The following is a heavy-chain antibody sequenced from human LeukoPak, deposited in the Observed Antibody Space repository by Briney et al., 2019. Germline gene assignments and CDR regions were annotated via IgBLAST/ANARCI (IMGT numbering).Heavy chain of an antibody. CDR1: GCSMSRNY. CDR3: ARDLPSYGSPRTFWYFDF. Sequence: PSETLSLTCDVSGCSMSRNYWSWLRQPAGKGLEWIGRVRRSIYNGDTTNYNPSLEGRVSMSIDMSKNQFYLNLTSVTAADTAIYYCARDLPSYGSPRTFWYFDFWGRGTLVTVSS. V-gene: IGHV4-4*07. J-gene: IGHJ2*01. D-gene: IGHD3-16*01. CDR2: VRRSIYNGDTT.